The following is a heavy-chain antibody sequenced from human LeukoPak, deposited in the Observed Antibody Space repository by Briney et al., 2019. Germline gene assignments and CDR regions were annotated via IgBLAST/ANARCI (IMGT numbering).Heavy chain of an antibody. CDR3: ARGSEAAAGAFDY. V-gene: IGHV3-33*01. J-gene: IGHJ4*02. Sequence: GGSLRLSCAASGFTFRSYGMHWVRQAPGKGLEWVAIVWYDGDNKYYADSVKGRFTVSRDNSKDTVSLQLNSLRAEDTAVYYCARGSEAAAGAFDYWGQGALVTVPS. CDR1: GFTFRSYG. D-gene: IGHD6-13*01. CDR2: VWYDGDNK.